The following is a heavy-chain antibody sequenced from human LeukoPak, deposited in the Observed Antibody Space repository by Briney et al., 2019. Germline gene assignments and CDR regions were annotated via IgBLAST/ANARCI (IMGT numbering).Heavy chain of an antibody. CDR1: GYTFTSYD. CDR2: MNPNSGNT. J-gene: IGHJ6*03. CDR3: ARGLVVVAATHFYYYMDV. V-gene: IGHV1-8*01. Sequence: GASVKVSCKASGYTFTSYDINWVRQATGQGLEWMGWMNPNSGNTGYAQKFQGRVTMTRNTSISTAYMELSSLRSEDTAVYYCARGLVVVAATHFYYYMDVWGKGTTVTVSS. D-gene: IGHD2-15*01.